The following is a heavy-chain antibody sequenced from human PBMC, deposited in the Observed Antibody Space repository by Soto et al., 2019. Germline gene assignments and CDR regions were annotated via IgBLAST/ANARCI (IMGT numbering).Heavy chain of an antibody. V-gene: IGHV2-5*02. Sequence: VKPTQTLTLTCTFSGFSLRTSGVGVGWIRQPPGKALEWLALIYSDDDKRYSPSPKSRLTITKDTTKNQVVLTMTNMDPVDTATYYCAHFISSSCKQGGWFDPWGQGTLVTVSS. CDR2: IYSDDDK. CDR3: AHFISSSCKQGGWFDP. J-gene: IGHJ5*02. CDR1: GFSLRTSGVG. D-gene: IGHD6-13*01.